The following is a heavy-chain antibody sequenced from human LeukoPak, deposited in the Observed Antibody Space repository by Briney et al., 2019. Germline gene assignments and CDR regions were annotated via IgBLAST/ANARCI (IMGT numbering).Heavy chain of an antibody. CDR1: GFTFSILA. Sequence: PGGSLRLSCETSGFTFSILALNWVRQAPGKGLEWVSAIYADSVKGRFTISRDNSKNTLYLQMNALGAEDTATYYCVKVGLGRYIRGPTGSWGQGTTVTVSS. CDR3: VKVGLGRYIRGPTGS. CDR2: I. D-gene: IGHD1-26*01. V-gene: IGHV3-23*01. J-gene: IGHJ3*01.